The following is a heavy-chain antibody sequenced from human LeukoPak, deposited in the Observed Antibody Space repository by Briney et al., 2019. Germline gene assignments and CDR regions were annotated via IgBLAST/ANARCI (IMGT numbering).Heavy chain of an antibody. CDR1: GFTFSSYG. Sequence: PGGSLRLSCAASGFTFSSYGMHWVRQPPGKGLEWIGEINHSGSTNYNPSLKSRVTISVDTSKNQFTLKLSSVTAADTAVYYCARIGYGDYQYYFDYWGQGTLVTVSS. D-gene: IGHD4-17*01. J-gene: IGHJ4*02. V-gene: IGHV4-34*01. CDR2: INHSGST. CDR3: ARIGYGDYQYYFDY.